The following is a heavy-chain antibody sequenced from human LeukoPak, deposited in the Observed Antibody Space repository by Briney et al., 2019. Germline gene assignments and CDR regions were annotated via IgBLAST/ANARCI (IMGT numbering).Heavy chain of an antibody. D-gene: IGHD4-23*01. J-gene: IGHJ4*02. CDR3: ARAQTYMTTVVRYYFDY. Sequence: SQTLSLPCTLSGVPLSIGGYFWSWIPQHPGKGLEWNGYFYYSGSTSYNPSLKSRVTISVDTSKNQFSLKLSSVTAAYTAVYYCARAQTYMTTVVRYYFDYWGQGTLVTVSS. V-gene: IGHV4-31*03. CDR1: GVPLSIGGYF. CDR2: FYYSGST.